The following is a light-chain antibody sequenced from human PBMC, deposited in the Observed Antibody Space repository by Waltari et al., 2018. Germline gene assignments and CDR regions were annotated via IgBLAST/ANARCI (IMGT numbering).Light chain of an antibody. J-gene: IGLJ1*01. CDR2: DVV. V-gene: IGLV2-14*03. CDR3: CSYTSSDTYV. Sequence: SALPQPASVSGSPGPSIPIPCPGTRGTFSLLDYVSWYQQRPGKVPRLIIYDVVKRPSGVSNRFSGSMSGYTATLTISGLQAEDEADYYCCSYTSSDTYVFGSGTTVTVL. CDR1: RGTFSLLDY.